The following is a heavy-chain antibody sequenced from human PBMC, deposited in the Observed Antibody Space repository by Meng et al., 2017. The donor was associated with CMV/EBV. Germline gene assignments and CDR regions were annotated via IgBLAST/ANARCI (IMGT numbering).Heavy chain of an antibody. J-gene: IGHJ5*02. CDR3: ARGVGGWFDP. V-gene: IGHV4-34*01. Sequence: QRGGRGLFKPSQSLSPTCAVYGGSFSGYYWSWFRQPPGKGLEWIGEINHSGSTNYNPSLKSRVTISVDTSKNQFSLKLSSVTAADTAVYYCARGVGGWFDPWGQGTLVTVSS. CDR1: GGSFSGYY. D-gene: IGHD1-26*01. CDR2: INHSGST.